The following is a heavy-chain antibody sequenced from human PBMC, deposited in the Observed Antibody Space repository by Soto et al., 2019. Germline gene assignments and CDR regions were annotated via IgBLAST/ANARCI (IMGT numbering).Heavy chain of an antibody. V-gene: IGHV1-3*01. D-gene: IGHD3-22*01. CDR1: GYTFANYG. Sequence: EASVKVSCKASGYTFANYGIHWVRQAPGQRLEWMGWINAGDGGTKYSENFQDRVTITRDTSASTVYLGLSSLSSEDTASYYCARTGHSGSYDFWGQGTLVTVSS. CDR2: INAGDGGT. J-gene: IGHJ4*02. CDR3: ARTGHSGSYDF.